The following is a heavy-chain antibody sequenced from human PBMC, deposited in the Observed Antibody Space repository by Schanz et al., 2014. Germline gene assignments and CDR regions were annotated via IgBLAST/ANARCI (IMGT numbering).Heavy chain of an antibody. D-gene: IGHD2-21*01. CDR2: IYYDGGLR. J-gene: IGHJ4*02. CDR1: GFTFSNYG. CDR3: TKWGNEGGGGYCHFDL. Sequence: QVQLVESGGGVVQPGGSLRLSCAASGFTFSNYGIHWVRQAPGKGLEWVAVIYYDGGLRFFADSVRGRVTISRDNSNNMVYLQMNSLRAEDAAIYYCTKWGNEGGGGYCHFDLWGQGTLVAVSS. V-gene: IGHV3-33*06.